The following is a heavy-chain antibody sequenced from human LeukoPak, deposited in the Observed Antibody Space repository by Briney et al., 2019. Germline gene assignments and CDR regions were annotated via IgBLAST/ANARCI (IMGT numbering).Heavy chain of an antibody. CDR1: GFTFSTYA. V-gene: IGHV3-30*02. CDR3: AKDEPYYYDSSGYSPDFDY. CDR2: IRYDGSNK. D-gene: IGHD3-22*01. Sequence: GGSLRLSCAASGFTFSTYAMHWVRQAPGKGLEWVAFIRYDGSNKYYADSVKGRFTISRDNSKNTLYLQMNSLRAEDTAVYYCAKDEPYYYDSSGYSPDFDYWGQGTLVTVSS. J-gene: IGHJ4*02.